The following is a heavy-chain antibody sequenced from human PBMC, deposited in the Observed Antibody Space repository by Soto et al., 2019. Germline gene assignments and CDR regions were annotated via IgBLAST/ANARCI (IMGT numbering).Heavy chain of an antibody. D-gene: IGHD3-10*01. CDR2: INPDGGAK. Sequence: PGGSLRLSCAASGFSFSNYWMTWVRQAPGKGLEWVANINPDGGAKYYVDPVKGRFTLSRDNAKNSLYLQMSSLRAEDTAVYYCAKAFYNGNSDFGYWGQGTLVTVS. J-gene: IGHJ4*02. V-gene: IGHV3-7*05. CDR1: GFSFSNYW. CDR3: AKAFYNGNSDFGY.